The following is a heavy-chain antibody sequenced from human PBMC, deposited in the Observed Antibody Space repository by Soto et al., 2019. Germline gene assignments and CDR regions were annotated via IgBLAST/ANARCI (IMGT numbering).Heavy chain of an antibody. D-gene: IGHD3-10*01. CDR1: GFTFSSYA. J-gene: IGHJ4*02. CDR3: AKDLGVRGVIIGFDY. Sequence: EVQLLESGGGLVQPGGSPRLSCAASGFTFSSYAMSWVRQAPGKGLEWVSAISGSGGSTYYADSVQGRFTISRDNSKNTLYLQMNSLRAEDTAVYYCAKDLGVRGVIIGFDYWGQGTLVTVSS. CDR2: ISGSGGST. V-gene: IGHV3-23*01.